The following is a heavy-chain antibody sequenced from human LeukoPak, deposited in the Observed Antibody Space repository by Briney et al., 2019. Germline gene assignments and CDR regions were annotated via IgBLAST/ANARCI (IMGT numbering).Heavy chain of an antibody. V-gene: IGHV4-59*12. Sequence: SETLSLTCTVSGGSISSYYWSWIRQPPGKGLEWIGYIYYSGSTYYNPSLKSRVTISVDTSKNQFSLKLSSVTAADTAVYYCAREPGYDSSGYYYVDYFDYWGQGTLVTVSS. D-gene: IGHD3-22*01. CDR2: IYYSGST. CDR1: GGSISSYY. J-gene: IGHJ4*02. CDR3: AREPGYDSSGYYYVDYFDY.